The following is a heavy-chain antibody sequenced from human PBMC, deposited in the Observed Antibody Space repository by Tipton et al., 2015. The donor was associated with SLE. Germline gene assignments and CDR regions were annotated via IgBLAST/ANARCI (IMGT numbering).Heavy chain of an antibody. CDR3: ARERGDDYWSGPGAAFDI. CDR2: ISSSGQRI. D-gene: IGHD3-3*01. V-gene: IGHV3-48*03. Sequence: SLRLSCAASGFTFSSYEMNWVRQAPGKGLEWVSYISSSGQRIHYADSVKGRFTISRDNAKNSLSLQMNSLRAEDTAVYYCARERGDDYWSGPGAAFDIWGQGTMVTVSS. J-gene: IGHJ3*02. CDR1: GFTFSSYE.